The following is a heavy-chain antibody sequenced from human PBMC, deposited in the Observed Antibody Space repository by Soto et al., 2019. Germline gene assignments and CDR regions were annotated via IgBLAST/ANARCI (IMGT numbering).Heavy chain of an antibody. CDR3: AKDNGSGCDWLRVGDASDI. J-gene: IGHJ3*02. Sequence: QVQLVESGGGVVQPGRSLRLSCAASGFTFSNYGMHWVRQAPGKGLEWVAVISYDGSNKYYADSVKGRLTISRDNSKNTLYLQMNSLRGEDTAVYYCAKDNGSGCDWLRVGDASDIWGQGTMVTVSS. V-gene: IGHV3-30*18. CDR2: ISYDGSNK. CDR1: GFTFSNYG. D-gene: IGHD5-12*01.